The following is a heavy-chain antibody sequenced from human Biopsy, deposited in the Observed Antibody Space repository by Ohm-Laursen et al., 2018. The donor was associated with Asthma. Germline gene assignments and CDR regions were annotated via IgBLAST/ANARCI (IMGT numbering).Heavy chain of an antibody. J-gene: IGHJ4*02. CDR3: ARGDSSGWSHYYFDY. V-gene: IGHV3-53*01. D-gene: IGHD6-19*01. CDR1: GFTVSRDH. Sequence: SLRHSCAASGFTVSRDHMFWVRQAPGKGLEWVSVIYSGGTSHTADSVRGRFTISRDFSKNTLHLQMHSLRVEDTAVCYCARGDSSGWSHYYFDYWGQGTLVTVSS. CDR2: IYSGGTS.